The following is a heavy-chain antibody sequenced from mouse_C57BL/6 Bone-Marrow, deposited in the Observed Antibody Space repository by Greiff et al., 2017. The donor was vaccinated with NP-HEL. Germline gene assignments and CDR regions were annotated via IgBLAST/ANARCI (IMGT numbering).Heavy chain of an antibody. CDR3: ARQDWFAY. J-gene: IGHJ3*01. CDR1: GFTFSSYT. Sequence: DVHLVESGGGLVKPGGSLKLSCAASGFTFSSYTMSWVRQTPEKRLEWVATISGGGGNTYYPDSVKGRFTISRDNAKNTLYLQMSSLRSEDTALYYCARQDWFAYWGQGTLVTVSA. CDR2: ISGGGGNT. V-gene: IGHV5-9*01.